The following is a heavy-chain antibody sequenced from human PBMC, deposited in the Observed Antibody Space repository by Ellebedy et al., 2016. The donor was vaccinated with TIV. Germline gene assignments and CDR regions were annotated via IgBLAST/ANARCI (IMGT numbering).Heavy chain of an antibody. V-gene: IGHV1-46*04. CDR3: ARESVAIFGVPDAFDI. D-gene: IGHD3-3*02. CDR2: INPSGGST. CDR1: GYTFTSYY. J-gene: IGHJ3*02. Sequence: ASVKVSCKASGYTFTSYYMHWVRQAPGQGLEWMGIINPSGGSTSYAQKLQGRVTMTRDTSTSTVYMELSSLRSEDTAVYYCARESVAIFGVPDAFDIWGQGTMVTVSS.